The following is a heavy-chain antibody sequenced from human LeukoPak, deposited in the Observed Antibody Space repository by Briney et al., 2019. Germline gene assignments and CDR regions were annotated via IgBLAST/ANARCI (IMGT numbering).Heavy chain of an antibody. CDR1: GFTFDDYA. CDR3: AKDIGAVAGYAFDI. CDR2: ISWNSGSI. Sequence: GGPLRLSCAASGFTFDDYAMHWVRQAPGKGLEWVSGISWNSGSIGYADSVKGRFTISRDNAKNSLYLQMNSLRAEDMALYYCAKDIGAVAGYAFDIWGQGTMVTVSS. J-gene: IGHJ3*02. V-gene: IGHV3-9*03. D-gene: IGHD6-19*01.